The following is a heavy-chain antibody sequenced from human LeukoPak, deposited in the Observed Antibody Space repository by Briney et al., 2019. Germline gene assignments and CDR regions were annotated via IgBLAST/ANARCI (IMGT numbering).Heavy chain of an antibody. CDR3: ARETGFSFDY. D-gene: IGHD1-14*01. Sequence: SETLSLTCTVSGGSISSYYWSWIRQPPGKGLEWIGYIYYSGSTNYNPSLKSRVTISVDTSKNQFSLKLSSVTAADTAVYYCARETGFSFDYWGQGTLVTVSS. CDR2: IYYSGST. CDR1: GGSISSYY. V-gene: IGHV4-59*01. J-gene: IGHJ4*02.